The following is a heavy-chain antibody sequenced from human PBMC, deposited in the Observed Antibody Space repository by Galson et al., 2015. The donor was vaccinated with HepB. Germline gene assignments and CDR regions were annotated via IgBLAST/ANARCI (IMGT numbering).Heavy chain of an antibody. CDR3: AREYSSRWYSGLGY. J-gene: IGHJ4*02. CDR2: IYSGGIT. D-gene: IGHD6-13*01. V-gene: IGHV3-53*01. Sequence: SLRLSCAASGFTVSRNHMSWVRQASGKGLEWVSVIYSGGITYYADSVKGRFTISRDSSRNTLYLQMNSLRAEDTAVYYCAREYSSRWYSGLGYWGQGTLVTVSS. CDR1: GFTVSRNH.